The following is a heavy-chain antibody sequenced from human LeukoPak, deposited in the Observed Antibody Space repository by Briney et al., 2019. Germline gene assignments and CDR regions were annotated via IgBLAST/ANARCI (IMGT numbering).Heavy chain of an antibody. V-gene: IGHV3-48*01. CDR1: GFSFSSYS. J-gene: IGHJ4*02. D-gene: IGHD7-27*01. Sequence: GGSLRLSCAASGFSFSSYSMNWVRQAPGRGLEWVSYITSGSRTIFYADSVKGRFTISRDNAKNSLYLLMNSRRADDTAVYYCARESIAGEREFDYWGQGTLITVSS. CDR2: ITSGSRTI. CDR3: ARESIAGEREFDY.